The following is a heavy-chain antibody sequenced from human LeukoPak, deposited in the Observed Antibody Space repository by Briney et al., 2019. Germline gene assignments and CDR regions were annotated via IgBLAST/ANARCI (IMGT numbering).Heavy chain of an antibody. V-gene: IGHV3-7*01. CDR3: ARPGSSWPPPRAFDI. CDR1: GFTFSSYW. CDR2: IKQDGSEK. Sequence: GGSLRLSCAASGFTFSSYWMSWVRQAPGKGLEWVANIKQDGSEKYNVDSVKGRFTISRDNAKNSLYLQMNSLRAEDTAVYYCARPGSSWPPPRAFDIWGQGTMVTVSS. D-gene: IGHD6-13*01. J-gene: IGHJ3*02.